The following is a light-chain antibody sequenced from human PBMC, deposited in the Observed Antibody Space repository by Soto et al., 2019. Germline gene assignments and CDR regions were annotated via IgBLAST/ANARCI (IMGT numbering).Light chain of an antibody. CDR3: MQALQTPPIT. J-gene: IGKJ3*01. Sequence: DVVMTQTPLSLSVAPGQPASISCKSSPSLLHITGYVYMDWSLQKPGQSPQLLIYLGYNRASGVPDRFSGSGSGTDFTLKISRVEAEDVGVYYCMQALQTPPITFGPGTKVDIK. V-gene: IGKV2-28*01. CDR1: PSLLHITGYVY. CDR2: LGY.